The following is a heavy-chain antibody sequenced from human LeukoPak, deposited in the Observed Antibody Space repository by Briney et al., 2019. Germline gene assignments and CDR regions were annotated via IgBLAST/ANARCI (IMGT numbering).Heavy chain of an antibody. V-gene: IGHV3-30-3*01. D-gene: IGHD6-13*01. CDR3: ARGLAAAEGWFDP. J-gene: IGHJ5*02. Sequence: GRSLRLSCAASGFTFSRFAFHWVRQAPGKGLEWVAVISYDGSNKYYADSVKGRFTISRDNSKNTLYLQMNSLRAEDTAVYYCARGLAAAEGWFDPWGQGTLVTVSS. CDR1: GFTFSRFA. CDR2: ISYDGSNK.